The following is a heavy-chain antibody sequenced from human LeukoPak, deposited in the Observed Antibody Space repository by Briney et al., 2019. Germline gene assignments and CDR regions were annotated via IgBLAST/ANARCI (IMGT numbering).Heavy chain of an antibody. J-gene: IGHJ6*03. CDR1: GGSIRCYY. Sequence: PSETLSLTCYVSGGSIRCYYWSWIRQPPGKGLEWIGYIYSSGSTNYNPSLKSRVTMSVDTSKNQFSLKVSSVTAADTAVYYCARVFDSGSQAYFYYMDVWGKGTTVTISS. CDR3: ARVFDSGSQAYFYYMDV. CDR2: IYSSGST. D-gene: IGHD3-10*01. V-gene: IGHV4-59*01.